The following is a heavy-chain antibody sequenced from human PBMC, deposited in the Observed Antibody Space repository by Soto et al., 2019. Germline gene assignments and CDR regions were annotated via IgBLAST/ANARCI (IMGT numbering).Heavy chain of an antibody. V-gene: IGHV3-23*01. Sequence: QPGGSLRLSCAASGFTFSSYAMSWVRQAPGKGLEWVSAISGSGGSTYYADSVKGRFTISRDNSKNTLYLQMNSLRAEDTAVYYCATSIGVGIQLWLGPYDYWGQGTLVTVSS. D-gene: IGHD5-18*01. CDR3: ATSIGVGIQLWLGPYDY. CDR1: GFTFSSYA. J-gene: IGHJ4*02. CDR2: ISGSGGST.